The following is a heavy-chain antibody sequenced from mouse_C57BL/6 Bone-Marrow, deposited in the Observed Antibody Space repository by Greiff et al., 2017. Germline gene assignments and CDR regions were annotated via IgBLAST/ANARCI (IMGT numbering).Heavy chain of an antibody. CDR3: TGGGSSWFAY. Sequence: EVQLQQSGGGLVQPGGSMKLSCVASGFTFSNYWMNWVRQSPEKGLEWVAQIRLKSDNYATHYAESVKGRFTISRDDSKSSVYLQMNNLRAEDTGIYYCTGGGSSWFAYWGQGTLVTVSA. D-gene: IGHD1-1*01. CDR2: IRLKSDNYAT. V-gene: IGHV6-3*01. CDR1: GFTFSNYW. J-gene: IGHJ3*01.